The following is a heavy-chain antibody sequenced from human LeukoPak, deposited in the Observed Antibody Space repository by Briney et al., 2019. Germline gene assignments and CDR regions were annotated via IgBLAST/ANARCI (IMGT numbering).Heavy chain of an antibody. V-gene: IGHV3-23*01. CDR2: ISGSGGST. CDR1: GFTFSSYA. J-gene: IGHJ3*02. D-gene: IGHD5-24*01. Sequence: GGSLRLSCAASGFTFSSYAMSWVRQAPGKGLEWVSAISGSGGSTYYADSVKGRFTISRDNSKNTPYLQMSSLRAEDTAVYYCAKGSRRRDGYNFRIWDTLNAVAYAFDIWGQGTMVTVSS. CDR3: AKGSRRRDGYNFRIWDTLNAVAYAFDI.